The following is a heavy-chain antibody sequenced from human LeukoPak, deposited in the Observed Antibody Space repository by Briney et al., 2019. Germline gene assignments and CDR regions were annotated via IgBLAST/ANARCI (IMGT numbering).Heavy chain of an antibody. CDR1: GGSISSSNW. D-gene: IGHD5-12*01. CDR3: ARHRFGAYDYDC. Sequence: SETLSLTCAVSGGSISSSNWWNWVRQPPGKGLEWIGEIYHSGSTNYNSSLKSRVTISIDKSKNQFSLKLSSVTAADTAVYYCARHRFGAYDYDCWGQGTLVTVSS. CDR2: IYHSGST. V-gene: IGHV4-4*02. J-gene: IGHJ4*02.